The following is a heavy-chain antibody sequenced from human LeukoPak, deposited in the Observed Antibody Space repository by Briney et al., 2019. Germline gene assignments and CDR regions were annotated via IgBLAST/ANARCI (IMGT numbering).Heavy chain of an antibody. J-gene: IGHJ6*03. D-gene: IGHD3-9*01. Sequence: GGSLRLSCAASGFTFSNYTIHWVRQAPGKGLEWVAVISYNGSNKYYAVSVKGRFTISRDNAKNSLYLQMNSLRAEDTAVYYCARDERYFDWLSKYYYYYYMDVWGKGTTVTVSS. CDR2: ISYNGSNK. CDR1: GFTFSNYT. V-gene: IGHV3-30*04. CDR3: ARDERYFDWLSKYYYYYYMDV.